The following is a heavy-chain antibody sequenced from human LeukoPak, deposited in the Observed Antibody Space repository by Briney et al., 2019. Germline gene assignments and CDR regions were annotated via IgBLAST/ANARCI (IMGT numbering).Heavy chain of an antibody. V-gene: IGHV3-30*02. CDR2: IRYDGSNK. J-gene: IGHJ4*02. Sequence: GGSLRLSCAASGFTFSSYGMHWVRQAPGKGLEWVAFIRYDGSNKYCADSVKGRFTISRDNSKNTLYLQMNSLRAEDTAVYYCAKDFRVRYFDWLSDYWGQGTLVTVSS. CDR3: AKDFRVRYFDWLSDY. D-gene: IGHD3-9*01. CDR1: GFTFSSYG.